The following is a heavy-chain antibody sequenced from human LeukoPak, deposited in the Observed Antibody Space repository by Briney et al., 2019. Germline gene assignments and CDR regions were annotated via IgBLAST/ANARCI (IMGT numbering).Heavy chain of an antibody. CDR3: ARAEGYWSRSTCFLY. CDR1: EYTFTTYA. D-gene: IGHD2-15*01. J-gene: IGHJ4*02. CDR2: INTNTGNP. Sequence: GASVKVSFKASEYTFTTYALNWVRQAPGQGLEWMGWINTNTGNPTYAQGFTGRYVFSLDTSVSTAYLQISSLRAEDTAVYDCARAEGYWSRSTCFLYGGQGTLVTVSS. V-gene: IGHV7-4-1*02.